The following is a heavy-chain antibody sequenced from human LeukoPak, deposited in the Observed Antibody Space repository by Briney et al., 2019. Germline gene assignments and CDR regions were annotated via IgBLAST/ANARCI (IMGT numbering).Heavy chain of an antibody. J-gene: IGHJ6*03. Sequence: GGSLRLSRAASGFTFDDYGMSWVRQAPGKGLEWVSGINWNGGSTGYADSVKGRFTISRDNAKNSLYLQMNSLRAEDTALYFCAGASSSPLLYDYYATMDVWGKGSTVTVSS. CDR2: INWNGGST. D-gene: IGHD6-13*01. V-gene: IGHV3-20*04. CDR1: GFTFDDYG. CDR3: AGASSSPLLYDYYATMDV.